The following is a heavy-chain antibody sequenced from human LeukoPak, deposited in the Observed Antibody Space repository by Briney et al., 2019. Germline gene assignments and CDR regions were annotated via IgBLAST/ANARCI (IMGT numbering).Heavy chain of an antibody. CDR1: GGSISSYY. CDR3: ARLVSTVTTVFDY. CDR2: IYYGGST. Sequence: SETLSLTCTVSGGSISSYYWSWIRQPPGKGLEWIGYIYYGGSTNYNPSLKSRVTISVDTSKNQFSLKLSSVTAADTAVYYCARLVSTVTTVFDYWGQGTLVTVSS. D-gene: IGHD4-17*01. V-gene: IGHV4-59*01. J-gene: IGHJ4*02.